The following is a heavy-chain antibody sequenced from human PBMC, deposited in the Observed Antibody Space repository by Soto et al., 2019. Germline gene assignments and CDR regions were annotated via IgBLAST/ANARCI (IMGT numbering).Heavy chain of an antibody. Sequence: SETLSLTCAVSGGSISSSNWWSWVRQPPGKGLEWIEEIYHSGSTNYKPSLKSRVTISVDKSKNQFSLKLSSVTAADTAVYYCARGSAYCSSTSCSVYYYYGMDVWGQGTTVTVSS. D-gene: IGHD2-2*01. CDR1: GGSISSSNW. CDR2: IYHSGST. J-gene: IGHJ6*02. CDR3: ARGSAYCSSTSCSVYYYYGMDV. V-gene: IGHV4-4*02.